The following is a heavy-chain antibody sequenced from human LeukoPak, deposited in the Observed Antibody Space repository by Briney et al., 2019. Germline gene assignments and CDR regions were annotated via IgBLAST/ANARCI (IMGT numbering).Heavy chain of an antibody. V-gene: IGHV4-39*07. CDR1: GGSISSSSYY. Sequence: SETLSLTCTVSGGSISSSSYYWGWIRQPPGKGLEWIGSIYYSGSTYYNSSLKSRVTMSVDTSKNQFSLKLSSVTAADTAVYYCVRAYCSSSSCSAVGYFNLWGRGTLVTVSS. CDR3: VRAYCSSSSCSAVGYFNL. CDR2: IYYSGST. D-gene: IGHD2-2*01. J-gene: IGHJ2*01.